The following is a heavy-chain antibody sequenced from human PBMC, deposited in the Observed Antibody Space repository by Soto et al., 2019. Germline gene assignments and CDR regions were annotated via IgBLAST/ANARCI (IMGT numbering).Heavy chain of an antibody. CDR2: ISAYNGNT. D-gene: IGHD6-19*01. J-gene: IGHJ4*02. CDR3: ARDTGGQWLDFDY. CDR1: GYTFIGYY. Sequence: ASVHVSCKASGYTFIGYYIQWVRQAPGQGLEWMGWISAYNGNTNYAQKLQGRVTMTTDTSTSTAYMEPRSLRSDDTAVYYCARDTGGQWLDFDYWGQGTLVTVSS. V-gene: IGHV1-18*01.